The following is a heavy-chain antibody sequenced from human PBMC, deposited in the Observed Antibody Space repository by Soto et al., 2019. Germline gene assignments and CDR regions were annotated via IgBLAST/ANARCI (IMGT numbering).Heavy chain of an antibody. CDR2: INHSGST. J-gene: IGHJ5*02. CDR3: ASLRRSRGFAWFDP. CDR1: GGSFSGYY. Sequence: QVQLQQWGAGLLKPSETLSLTCAVYGGSFSGYYWSWIRQPPGKGLEWIGEINHSGSTNYNPSLKSRVTMSVDPSKNQLSLTLSSVTVADMAVYDCASLRRSRGFAWFDPWGQGTLVTVSS. D-gene: IGHD2-15*01. V-gene: IGHV4-34*01.